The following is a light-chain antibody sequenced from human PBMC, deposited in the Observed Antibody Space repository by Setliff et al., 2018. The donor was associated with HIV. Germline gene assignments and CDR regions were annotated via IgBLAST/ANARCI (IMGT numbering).Light chain of an antibody. J-gene: IGLJ1*01. V-gene: IGLV2-11*01. CDR1: TSDVGGYNF. CDR2: DVI. CDR3: CSYAGSHTFV. Sequence: QSVLTQPPSASGSPGQSVTISCTGTTSDVGGYNFVSWYQHHPGKAPKLMIYDVIKRPSGVPDRFSGSKSGNTASLTISGLQAEDEADYYCCSYAGSHTFVFGTGTKVTVL.